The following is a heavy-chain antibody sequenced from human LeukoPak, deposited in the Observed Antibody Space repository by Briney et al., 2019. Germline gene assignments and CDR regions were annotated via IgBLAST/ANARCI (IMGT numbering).Heavy chain of an antibody. V-gene: IGHV3-23*01. J-gene: IGHJ4*02. CDR3: ATHLAYCPTESCSFFDY. CDR1: GFTVSNKY. Sequence: GGSLRLSCVASGFTVSNKYMSWVRQAPGKGLEWVSAISASGDGTFYTDSVKGRLTVSRDNSKNMLYLQMNSLRGDDTAVYYCATHLAYCPTESCSFFDYWGQGALVTVSS. CDR2: ISASGDGT. D-gene: IGHD2-21*01.